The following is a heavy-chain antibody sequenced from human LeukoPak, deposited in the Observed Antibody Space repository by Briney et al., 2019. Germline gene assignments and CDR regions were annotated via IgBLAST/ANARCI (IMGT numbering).Heavy chain of an antibody. D-gene: IGHD6-13*01. CDR3: AKDYGVPIAAAANWFDP. V-gene: IGHV3-23*01. CDR1: GFTFSSYA. CDR2: ISGSGGST. J-gene: IGHJ5*02. Sequence: PGGSLRLSCAASGFTFSSYAMSWVRQAPGKGLEWVSAISGSGGSTYYADSVKGRFTISRDNSKNTLYLQMNSLRAEDTAVYYCAKDYGVPIAAAANWFDPWGQGTLVTVSS.